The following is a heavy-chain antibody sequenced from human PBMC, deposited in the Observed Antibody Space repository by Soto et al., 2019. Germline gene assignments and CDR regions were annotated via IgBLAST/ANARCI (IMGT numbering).Heavy chain of an antibody. D-gene: IGHD2-15*01. CDR3: ATMGTPATGLYFFDY. Sequence: SETMSLTYTVSGGTFSPNYGSWIRQHQGKGLEWVGYIYYGGTTSYNPSLQSRVTISLETSKSQFSLRLTSVTAADTAVYYCATMGTPATGLYFFDYWGQGSLVTVS. CDR1: GGTFSPNY. CDR2: IYYGGTT. V-gene: IGHV4-59*08. J-gene: IGHJ4*02.